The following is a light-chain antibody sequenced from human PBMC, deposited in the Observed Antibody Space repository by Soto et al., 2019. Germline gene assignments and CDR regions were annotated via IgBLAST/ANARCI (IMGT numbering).Light chain of an antibody. V-gene: IGLV2-14*01. CDR3: SSYTSSNIDYV. CDR2: EVS. CDR1: SSDVGGYNY. Sequence: QSALTQPASVSGSPGQSITISCTGTSSDVGGYNYVSWYQQHPGKAPKLMIYEVSNRPSGVSNRFSGSKSGNTASLTISGLQDEDEADYYCSSYTSSNIDYVFGTGTKLTVL. J-gene: IGLJ1*01.